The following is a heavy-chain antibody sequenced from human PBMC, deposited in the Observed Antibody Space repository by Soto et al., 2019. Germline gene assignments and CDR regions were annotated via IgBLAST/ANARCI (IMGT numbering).Heavy chain of an antibody. V-gene: IGHV1-2*04. CDR2: INPNSGGT. Sequence: ASVKVSCKASGYTFTGYYMHWVRQAPGQGLEWMGWINPNSGGTNYAQKFQGWVTMTRDTSISTAYMELSRLRSDDTAVYYCARDTRPEYGMDVWGQGTTVTVSS. CDR1: GYTFTGYY. CDR3: ARDTRPEYGMDV. J-gene: IGHJ6*02.